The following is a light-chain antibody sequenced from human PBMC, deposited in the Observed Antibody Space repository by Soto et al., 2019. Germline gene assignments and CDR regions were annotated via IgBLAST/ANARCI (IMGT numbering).Light chain of an antibody. CDR2: YDS. CDR3: QVWDSGSDHPGV. V-gene: IGLV3-21*04. Sequence: SYELTQPPSVSVAPGKTARITCGGNNIGSKSVLWYQQKPGQAPVLVIYYDSDRPSRIPDRFSGSNYGNTATLTISSVEAGDEGDYYCQVWDSGSDHPGVFGGGTKVTVL. CDR1: NIGSKS. J-gene: IGLJ2*01.